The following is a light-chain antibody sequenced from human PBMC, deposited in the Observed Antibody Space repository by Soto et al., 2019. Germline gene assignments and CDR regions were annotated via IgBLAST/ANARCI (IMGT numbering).Light chain of an antibody. CDR3: QQYNNWRT. CDR2: DAS. V-gene: IGKV3D-15*01. J-gene: IGKJ1*01. Sequence: ILFTQSPGTPSLSPVERATLSCMASQRVGSNYLAWYQQKPGQPPRLLIQDASRRATGIPDRFSGSGSGTEFTLTIRSLQSEDFAVYYCQQYNNWRTFGQGTKVDIK. CDR1: QRVGSN.